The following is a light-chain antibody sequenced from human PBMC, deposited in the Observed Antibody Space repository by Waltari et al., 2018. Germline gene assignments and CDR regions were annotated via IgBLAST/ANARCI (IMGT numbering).Light chain of an antibody. Sequence: DIQVTQSPSTLSASVGDRATITCRASQSIVVWLAWYQQKPGKAPRLLIYKASYLESGVPSRFSGSGSGTAFTLTISSLQADDFATYYCLQYNSYPWTFGQGTKVEIK. CDR3: LQYNSYPWT. CDR2: KAS. CDR1: QSIVVW. J-gene: IGKJ1*01. V-gene: IGKV1-5*03.